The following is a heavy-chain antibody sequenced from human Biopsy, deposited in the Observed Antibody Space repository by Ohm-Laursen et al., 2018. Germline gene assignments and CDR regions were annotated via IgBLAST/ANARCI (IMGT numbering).Heavy chain of an antibody. V-gene: IGHV3-11*01. CDR1: GFTFSNYQ. D-gene: IGHD3-16*01. CDR2: ISSGGSTI. CDR3: GRSYGIMAAPVHL. Sequence: SLRLSCTAPGFTFSNYQMSWIRQTPGKGLEWVSHISSGGSTIFHADSVKGRFTISRDDAKGSLYLQMTNLRAEDTAVYYRGRSYGIMAAPVHLWGQGTLVTVSS. J-gene: IGHJ4*01.